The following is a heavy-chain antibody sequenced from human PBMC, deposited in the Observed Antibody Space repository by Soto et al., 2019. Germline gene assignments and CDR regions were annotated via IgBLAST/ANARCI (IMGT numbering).Heavy chain of an antibody. CDR2: IWHDGSNT. D-gene: IGHD7-27*01. CDR1: GFTFSSYS. V-gene: IGHV3-33*08. CDR3: VRDLLGSGGHFDY. Sequence: GGSLRLSCAASGFTFSSYSMNWVRQAPGKGLEWVAHIWHDGSNTYYADSVKGRFTISRDNSRNTVYLQMNSLRAEDTAVYHCVRDLLGSGGHFDYWGQGTPVTVSS. J-gene: IGHJ4*02.